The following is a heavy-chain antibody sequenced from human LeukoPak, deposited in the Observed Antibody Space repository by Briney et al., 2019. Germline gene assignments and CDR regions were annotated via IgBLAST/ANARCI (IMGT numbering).Heavy chain of an antibody. D-gene: IGHD5-24*01. CDR1: GGTFSSYT. CDR2: TIPILGIA. CDR3: ARDRRDGYNPGYYFDY. Sequence: ASVKVSCKASGGTFSSYTISWVRQAPGQGLEWMGRTIPILGIANYAQKFQGRVTITADKSTSTAYMELSSLRSEDTAVYYCARDRRDGYNPGYYFDYWGQGTLVTVSS. J-gene: IGHJ4*02. V-gene: IGHV1-69*04.